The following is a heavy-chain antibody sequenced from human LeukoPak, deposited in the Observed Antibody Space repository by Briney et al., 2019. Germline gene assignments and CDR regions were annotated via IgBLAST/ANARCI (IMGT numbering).Heavy chain of an antibody. V-gene: IGHV3-23*01. CDR3: AKEYSSSYYGIFDY. CDR2: ISGSGSVSRI. Sequence: GGSLRLSCVASGFTFSSYAMNWVRQPPGKGLEWVSVISGSGSVSRIYYAESVKGRFTISRDNSKNTLYLQMNNLRAEDTALYYCAKEYSSSYYGIFDYWGQGTLVTVSS. CDR1: GFTFSSYA. D-gene: IGHD6-13*01. J-gene: IGHJ4*02.